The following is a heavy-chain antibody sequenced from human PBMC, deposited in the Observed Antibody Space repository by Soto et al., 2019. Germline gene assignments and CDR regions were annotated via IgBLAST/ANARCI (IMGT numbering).Heavy chain of an antibody. D-gene: IGHD3-3*01. CDR2: IYYSGST. CDR1: GGSISSGGYY. V-gene: IGHV4-31*03. Sequence: TVSLTCTVSGGSISSGGYYCSWIRQHPGKGLEWIGYIYYSGSTYYNPSLKSRVTISVDTSKNQFSLKLSSVTAADTAVYYCARIRGYDFWSGYYIVNALPGYSFDPWGPG. J-gene: IGHJ5*02. CDR3: ARIRGYDFWSGYYIVNALPGYSFDP.